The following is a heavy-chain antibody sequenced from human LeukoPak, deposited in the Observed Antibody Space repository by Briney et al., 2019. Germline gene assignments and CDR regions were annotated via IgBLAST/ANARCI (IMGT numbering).Heavy chain of an antibody. CDR1: GGSISRYY. D-gene: IGHD1-26*01. J-gene: IGHJ4*02. Sequence: SETLSLTCTVSGGSISRYYWSWIRQPPGKGLEWIGYIYTSGSTNYNPSLKSQVTISVDTSKNQFSLKLSSVTAADTAVYYCASRELLAYWGQGTRVTVSS. V-gene: IGHV4-4*09. CDR2: IYTSGST. CDR3: ASRELLAY.